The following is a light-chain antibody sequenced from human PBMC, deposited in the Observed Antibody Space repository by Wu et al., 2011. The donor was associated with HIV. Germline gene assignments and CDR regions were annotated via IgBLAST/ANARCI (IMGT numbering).Light chain of an antibody. CDR1: QILGRF. CDR3: QQYNNWPSWT. J-gene: IGKJ1*01. Sequence: EIVLTQSPVTLSLSPGERATLSCRANQILGRFLAWYQQKPGQSPRLLIYDTSTRATGVPARFSGSASGTDFTLTIRAASSLKIFAVYYCQQYNNWPSWTFG. CDR2: DTS. V-gene: IGKV3-11*01.